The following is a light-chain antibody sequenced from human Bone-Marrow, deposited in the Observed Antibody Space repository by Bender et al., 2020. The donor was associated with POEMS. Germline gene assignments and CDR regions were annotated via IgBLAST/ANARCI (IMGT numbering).Light chain of an antibody. J-gene: IGLJ2*01. CDR2: DVT. V-gene: IGLV2-14*01. Sequence: QSALTQPASVSGSPGQSVTISCTGTSSDIGTYNYVSWYQQHPGKAPKFLIFDVTKRPSGVSDLFSGSKSGNTASLTISGLQADDEADYYCSSFTSAYTVVFGGGTRLTVL. CDR1: SSDIGTYNY. CDR3: SSFTSAYTVV.